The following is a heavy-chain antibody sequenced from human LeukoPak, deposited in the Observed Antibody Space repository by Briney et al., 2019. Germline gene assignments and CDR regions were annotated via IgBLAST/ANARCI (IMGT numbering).Heavy chain of an antibody. D-gene: IGHD2-15*01. V-gene: IGHV3-66*04. CDR3: ACQYCSGGSCYFDY. CDR2: IYSGGST. CDR1: GFTVSSNY. Sequence: GGSLRLSCAASGFTVSSNYMSWVRQAPGKGLEWVSIIYSGGSTYYADSVKGRFTISRDNSKNTLYLQMNSLRAEDTAVYYCACQYCSGGSCYFDYWGQGTLVTVSS. J-gene: IGHJ4*02.